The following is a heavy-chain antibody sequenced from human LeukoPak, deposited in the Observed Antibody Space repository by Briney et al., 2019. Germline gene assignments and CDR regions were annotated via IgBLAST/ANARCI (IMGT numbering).Heavy chain of an antibody. V-gene: IGHV3-23*01. CDR2: ISGSGGST. D-gene: IGHD6-19*01. Sequence: GSLRLSCAASGFTFSRQGMSWVRQASGKGLEWVPAISGSGGSTYYADSVKGRFTISRDNSKNTLYLQMNSLRAEDTAVYYCAKDRAGGAGTRFDYWGQGTLVTVSS. CDR1: GFTFSRQG. CDR3: AKDRAGGAGTRFDY. J-gene: IGHJ4*02.